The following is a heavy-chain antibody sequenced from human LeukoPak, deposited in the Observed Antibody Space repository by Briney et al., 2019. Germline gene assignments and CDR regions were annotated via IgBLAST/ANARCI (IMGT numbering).Heavy chain of an antibody. CDR1: GFTFSDYW. D-gene: IGHD7-27*01. V-gene: IGHV3-7*01. Sequence: QPGGSLRLSCAASGFTFSDYWMSWVRQAPGKGLEWVANINQHGSEKYYVDSVKGRFTISRDNAKNSLYLQMNSLRVEDTAVYYCARDKLGVDYWGQGTLVTVSS. CDR2: INQHGSEK. CDR3: ARDKLGVDY. J-gene: IGHJ4*02.